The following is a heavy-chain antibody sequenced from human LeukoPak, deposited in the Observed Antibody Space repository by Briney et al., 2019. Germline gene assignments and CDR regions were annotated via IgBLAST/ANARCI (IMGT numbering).Heavy chain of an antibody. Sequence: GGSLRLSCAASGFTVSNNYMSWVRQAPGYGLEWVSVIYKVGNTFYADFVKVRFTISRDNSKNTLYLQMNSLRAEDTALYYCARGLVVGGTGVWAFDIWGQGTMVTVSS. CDR1: GFTVSNNY. V-gene: IGHV3-66*01. D-gene: IGHD1-26*01. CDR2: IYKVGNT. J-gene: IGHJ3*02. CDR3: ARGLVVGGTGVWAFDI.